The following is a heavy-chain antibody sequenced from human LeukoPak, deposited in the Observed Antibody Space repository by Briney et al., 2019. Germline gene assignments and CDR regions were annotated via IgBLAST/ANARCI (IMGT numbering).Heavy chain of an antibody. CDR2: INHSGST. CDR3: ASRSFLRYFDWLPSVGDY. Sequence: PSETLSLTCAVYGGSFSGYYWSWIRQPPGKGLEWIGEINHSGSTNYNPSLKSRVTISVDTSKNQFSLKLSSVTAADTAVYYCASRSFLRYFDWLPSVGDYWGQGTLVTVSS. V-gene: IGHV4-34*01. CDR1: GGSFSGYY. J-gene: IGHJ4*02. D-gene: IGHD3-9*01.